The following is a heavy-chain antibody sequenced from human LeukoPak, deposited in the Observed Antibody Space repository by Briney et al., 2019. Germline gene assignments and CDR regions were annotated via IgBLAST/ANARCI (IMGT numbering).Heavy chain of an antibody. V-gene: IGHV3-64*01. CDR1: GFTFSSYT. CDR2: ISSNGGST. Sequence: GGSLRLSCAASGFTFSSYTMHWVRQAPGKGLEYVSAISSNGGSTYYANSVKGRFTISRDNSKNTLYLQMGSLRAEDMAVYYCARVGTDNWNDSDYWGQGTLVTVSS. CDR3: ARVGTDNWNDSDY. J-gene: IGHJ4*02. D-gene: IGHD1-20*01.